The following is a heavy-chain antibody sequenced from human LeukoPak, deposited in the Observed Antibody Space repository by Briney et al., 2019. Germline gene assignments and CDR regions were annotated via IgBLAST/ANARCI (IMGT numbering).Heavy chain of an antibody. Sequence: VASVKVPCKASGGTFSSYAISWVRQAPGQGLEWMGRIIPIFGTANYAQKFQGRVTITTDESTSTAYMELSSLRSEDTAVYYCASSAPLAVAADWGQGTLVTVSS. CDR1: GGTFSSYA. CDR3: ASSAPLAVAAD. CDR2: IIPIFGTA. V-gene: IGHV1-69*05. D-gene: IGHD6-19*01. J-gene: IGHJ4*02.